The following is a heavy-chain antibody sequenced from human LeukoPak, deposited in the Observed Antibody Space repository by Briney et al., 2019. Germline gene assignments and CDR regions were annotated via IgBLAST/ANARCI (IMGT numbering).Heavy chain of an antibody. CDR3: ARDRVSGAFDI. CDR1: GGSISSGGYY. CDR2: IYYSGST. D-gene: IGHD6-6*01. V-gene: IGHV4-31*03. J-gene: IGHJ3*02. Sequence: SQTLSLTCTVSGGSISSGGYYWSWIRQHPGEGLEWIGYIYYSGSTYYNPSLKSRVTISVDTSKNQFSLKLSSVTAADTAVYYCARDRVSGAFDIWGQGTMVTVSS.